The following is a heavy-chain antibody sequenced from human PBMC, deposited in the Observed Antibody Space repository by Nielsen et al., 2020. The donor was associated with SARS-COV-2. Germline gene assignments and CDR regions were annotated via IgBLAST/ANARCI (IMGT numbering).Heavy chain of an antibody. CDR3: ARLKNYYGSGSYPYYYYYGMDV. CDR1: GGSISSSSYY. D-gene: IGHD3-10*01. J-gene: IGHJ6*02. CDR2: IYYSGGT. V-gene: IGHV4-39*01. Sequence: SETLSLTCTVSGGSISSSSYYWGWIRQPPGKGLEWIGSIYYSGGTYYNPSLKSRVTISVDTSKNQFSLKLSSVTAADTAVYYCARLKNYYGSGSYPYYYYYGMDVWGQGTTVTVSS.